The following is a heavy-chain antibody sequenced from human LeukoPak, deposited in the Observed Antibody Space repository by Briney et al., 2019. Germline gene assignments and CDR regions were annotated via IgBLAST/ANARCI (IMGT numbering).Heavy chain of an antibody. Sequence: SETLSLTCAVSGYSISSGYYWGWIRQPPGKGLEWIGSIYHSGSTYYKPSLKSRVTISVDTSKNQFSLKLNSVTAADTAVYYCAREGVGTHAFDIWGQGTMVTVSS. CDR3: AREGVGTHAFDI. V-gene: IGHV4-38-2*01. CDR2: IYHSGST. CDR1: GYSISSGYY. J-gene: IGHJ3*02. D-gene: IGHD3-3*01.